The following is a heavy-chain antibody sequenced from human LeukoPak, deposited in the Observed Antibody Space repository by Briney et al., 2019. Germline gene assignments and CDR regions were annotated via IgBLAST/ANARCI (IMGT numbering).Heavy chain of an antibody. J-gene: IGHJ4*02. CDR3: AKGKGQNWDPFDC. CDR2: IWYDGSDK. CDR1: GFTFSSYG. D-gene: IGHD7-27*01. V-gene: IGHV3-33*06. Sequence: PGRSLRPSCAASGFTFSSYGMHWVRQAPGKELEWVAVIWYDGSDKYYADSVKGRFTISRDNSKNTLYLQMNSLRAEDTAVYYCAKGKGQNWDPFDCWGQGTLVTVSS.